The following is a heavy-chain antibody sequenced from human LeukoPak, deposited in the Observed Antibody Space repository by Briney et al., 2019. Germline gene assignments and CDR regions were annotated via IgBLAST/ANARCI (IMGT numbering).Heavy chain of an antibody. CDR1: GFTFSGYW. J-gene: IGHJ4*02. D-gene: IGHD1-26*01. V-gene: IGHV3-7*01. CDR3: ARGAVGSYRGYFDY. CDR2: INQDGSEK. Sequence: GGSLRLSCAASGFTFSGYWMSWVRQAPGKGLEWVANINQDGSEKYYVDSVKGRFTISRDNAKNSLYLQMNSLRAEDTAVYYCARGAVGSYRGYFDYWGQGTLVTVSS.